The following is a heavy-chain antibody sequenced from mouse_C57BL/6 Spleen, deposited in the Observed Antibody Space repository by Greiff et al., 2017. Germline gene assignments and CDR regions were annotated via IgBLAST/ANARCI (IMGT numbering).Heavy chain of an antibody. V-gene: IGHV3-6*01. CDR3: ARDSLYYYGSSSNFDY. Sequence: EVKLKESGPGLVKPSQSLSLTCSVTGYSITSGYYWNWIRQFPGNKLEWMGYISYDGSNNYNPSLKNRISITRDTSKNQFFLKLNSVTTEDTATYYCARDSLYYYGSSSNFDYWGQGTTLTVSS. J-gene: IGHJ2*01. CDR2: ISYDGSN. CDR1: GYSITSGYY. D-gene: IGHD1-1*01.